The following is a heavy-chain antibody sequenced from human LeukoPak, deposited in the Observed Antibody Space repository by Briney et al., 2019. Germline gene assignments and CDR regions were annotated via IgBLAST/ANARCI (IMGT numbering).Heavy chain of an antibody. V-gene: IGHV3-7*04. CDR2: IKQDGSEK. J-gene: IGHJ4*02. CDR1: GFTFSSYW. D-gene: IGHD3-10*01. CDR3: VRESVYGSRSYYSY. Sequence: GGSLRLSCAASGFTFSSYWMTWVRQAPGKGLEWVANIKQDGSEKFYVDSVKGRFTISRDNAKSSLYLQMNSLRAEDTAVYFCVRESVYGSRSYYSYWGQGTLVTVSS.